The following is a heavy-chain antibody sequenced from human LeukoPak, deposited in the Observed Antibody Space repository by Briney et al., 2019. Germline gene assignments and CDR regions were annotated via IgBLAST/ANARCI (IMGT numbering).Heavy chain of an antibody. D-gene: IGHD3-10*01. CDR1: GFTFTNYG. CDR3: TKASGRNLYGMDV. V-gene: IGHV3-30*02. CDR2: IRSDGSKN. Sequence: PGGSLRLSCVASGFTFTNYGMHWVRQAPGKGLEWVAFIRSDGSKNYYADSVRGRFTISRDTSKNTLYLQMNTLRPEDTAVYYCTKASGRNLYGMDVWGQGTTVIVSS. J-gene: IGHJ6*02.